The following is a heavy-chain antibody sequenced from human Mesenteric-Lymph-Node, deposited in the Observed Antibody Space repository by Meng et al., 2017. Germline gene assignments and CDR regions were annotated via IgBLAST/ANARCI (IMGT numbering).Heavy chain of an antibody. J-gene: IGHJ4*02. CDR3: AKTVTTSYFDY. Sequence: GESLKISCEASGFTFSTSAMSWVRQVPGKGLEWVSAMSGSGLTTYYTDSVKGRFTISRDNAKNSLYLQMNSLRAEDTAVYYCAKTVTTSYFDYWGQGTLVTVSS. CDR1: GFTFSTSA. D-gene: IGHD4-17*01. V-gene: IGHV3-23*01. CDR2: MSGSGLTT.